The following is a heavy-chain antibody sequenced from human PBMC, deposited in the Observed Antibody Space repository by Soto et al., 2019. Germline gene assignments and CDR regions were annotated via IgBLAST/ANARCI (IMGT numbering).Heavy chain of an antibody. Sequence: ASVKVSCKASGYTFTSYAMHWVRQAPGQRLEWMGWINAGNGNTKYSQKFQGRVTITRDTSASTAYMELSSPRSEDTAVYYCASVPHSNDYQHYAGLYRWGQGTVVTVSS. D-gene: IGHD2-2*01. CDR2: INAGNGNT. J-gene: IGHJ5*02. CDR3: ASVPHSNDYQHYAGLYR. CDR1: GYTFTSYA. V-gene: IGHV1-3*01.